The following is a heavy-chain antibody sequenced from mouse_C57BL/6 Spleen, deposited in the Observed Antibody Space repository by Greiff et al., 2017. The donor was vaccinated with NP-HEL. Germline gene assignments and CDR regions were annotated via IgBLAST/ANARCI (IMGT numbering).Heavy chain of an antibody. J-gene: IGHJ4*01. CDR3: ARDYGSSSAMDY. Sequence: VQLQQSGPELVKPGASVKISCKASGYTFTGYYMNWVKQSPEKSLEWIGEINPSTGGTTYNQKFKAKATLTVDKSSSTAYMQLKSLTSEDSAVYYCARDYGSSSAMDYWGQGTSVTVSS. D-gene: IGHD1-1*01. CDR1: GYTFTGYY. CDR2: INPSTGGT. V-gene: IGHV1-42*01.